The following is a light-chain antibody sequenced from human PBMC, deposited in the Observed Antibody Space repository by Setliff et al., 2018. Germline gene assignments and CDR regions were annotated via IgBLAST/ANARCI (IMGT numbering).Light chain of an antibody. Sequence: QSVLTQPASVSGSPGQSITISCTGTSSDVGVYNSASWYQQHPGKAPKLMIYEVSNRPSGISSRFSGSKSGNTASLTISGLQAEDEADYYCSTHTTSSTWVFGGGTK. J-gene: IGLJ3*02. V-gene: IGLV2-14*01. CDR2: EVS. CDR1: SSDVGVYNS. CDR3: STHTTSSTWV.